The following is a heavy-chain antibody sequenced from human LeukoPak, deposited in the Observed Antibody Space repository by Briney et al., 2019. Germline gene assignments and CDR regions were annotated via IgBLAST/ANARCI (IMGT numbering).Heavy chain of an antibody. Sequence: GASVKVSCKASGYTFTSYGISWVRQAPGQGLEWMGWISAYNGNTNYAQKLQGRVTMTTDTSTSTAYMELRSLRSDDTAVYYCARDSVATMAARFFDYWGQGTLVTVPS. D-gene: IGHD5-12*01. V-gene: IGHV1-18*01. CDR3: ARDSVATMAARFFDY. J-gene: IGHJ4*02. CDR1: GYTFTSYG. CDR2: ISAYNGNT.